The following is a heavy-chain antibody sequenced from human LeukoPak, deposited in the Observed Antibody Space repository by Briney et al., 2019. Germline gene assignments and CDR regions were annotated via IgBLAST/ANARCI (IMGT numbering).Heavy chain of an antibody. Sequence: GGTLRLSCAASGFTFSSYGMSWVRQAPGKGLEWVSTISGSGGTTYYADSVEGRFTISRDNAMDRLYLQMNSLRADDTAVYYCVKDRVDGSGSQFDSWGQGSLVIVSS. CDR1: GFTFSSYG. D-gene: IGHD3-10*01. J-gene: IGHJ4*02. V-gene: IGHV3-23*01. CDR2: ISGSGGTT. CDR3: VKDRVDGSGSQFDS.